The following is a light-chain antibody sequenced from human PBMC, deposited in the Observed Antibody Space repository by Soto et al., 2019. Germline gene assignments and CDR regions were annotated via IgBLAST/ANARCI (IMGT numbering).Light chain of an antibody. J-gene: IGLJ3*02. CDR2: DVT. CDR3: SSFTSINTVV. Sequence: LTQPASVSGSPGQSITISCTGTSSDVGGFNYVSWYQQYPGKAPKLLIYDVTNRPSGVSNRFSGSKSGNTASLTISGLQAEDEADYYCSSFTSINTVVFGGGTKVTVL. V-gene: IGLV2-14*01. CDR1: SSDVGGFNY.